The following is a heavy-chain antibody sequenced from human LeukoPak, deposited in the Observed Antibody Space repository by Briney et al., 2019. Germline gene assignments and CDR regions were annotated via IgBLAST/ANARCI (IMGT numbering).Heavy chain of an antibody. D-gene: IGHD5-18*01. CDR1: GGSFSGYY. V-gene: IGHV4-34*01. CDR3: ARQFYTAIVLFWFDP. CDR2: INHSGST. Sequence: NPSETLSLTCAVYGGSFSGYYWSWIRQPPGKGLEWIGEINHSGSTYYNSSLKSRVTISVDTSKNQFSLKLSSVTAADTAVYYCARQFYTAIVLFWFDPWGLGTLVTVSS. J-gene: IGHJ5*02.